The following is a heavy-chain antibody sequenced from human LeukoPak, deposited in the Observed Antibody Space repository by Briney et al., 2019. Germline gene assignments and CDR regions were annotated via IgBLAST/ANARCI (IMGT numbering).Heavy chain of an antibody. CDR1: GFTFSSYS. V-gene: IGHV3-21*01. CDR2: ISSSSSYI. J-gene: IGHJ4*02. D-gene: IGHD2-2*01. Sequence: GGSLRLSCAASGFTFSSYSMNWVRQAPGKGLEWVSSISSSSSYIYYADSVKGRFTISRDISKNTLYLQMNSLRAEDTAVYYCARGLGYCSSTSCYEGLHFDYWGQGTLVTVSS. CDR3: ARGLGYCSSTSCYEGLHFDY.